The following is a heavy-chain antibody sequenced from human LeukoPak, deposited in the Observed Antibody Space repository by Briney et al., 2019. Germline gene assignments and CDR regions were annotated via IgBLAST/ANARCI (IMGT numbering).Heavy chain of an antibody. V-gene: IGHV5-51*01. CDR2: IYAGDSYT. D-gene: IGHD2/OR15-2a*01. CDR1: GYSFTSYW. J-gene: IGHJ6*02. Sequence: GESLQICCKGSGYSFTSYWIGWVRQMPRKGLEWMGIIYAGDSYTRYSPSFQGQVTISVDKSSSTAYLPWSSLQASDSAMYYSARAIGARQFFFYYGMDVCGEGTTVSV. CDR3: ARAIGARQFFFYYGMDV.